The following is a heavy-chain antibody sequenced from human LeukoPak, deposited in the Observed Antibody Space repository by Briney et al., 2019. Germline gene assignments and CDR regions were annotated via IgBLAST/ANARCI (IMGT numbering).Heavy chain of an antibody. Sequence: SETLSLTCTVFGGSISSYYWSWIRQPAGKGLEWIGRIYTSGSTNYNPSPKSRVTMSVDTSKNQFSLKLSSVTAADTAVYYCARESPVAAAGIDYWGQGTLVTVSS. D-gene: IGHD6-13*01. V-gene: IGHV4-4*07. CDR1: GGSISSYY. CDR3: ARESPVAAAGIDY. CDR2: IYTSGST. J-gene: IGHJ4*02.